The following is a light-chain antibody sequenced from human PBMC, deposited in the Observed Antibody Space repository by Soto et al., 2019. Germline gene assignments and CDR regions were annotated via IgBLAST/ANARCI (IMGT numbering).Light chain of an antibody. CDR3: QETYSRSRVP. CDR1: QSISNS. V-gene: IGKV1-39*01. CDR2: AAS. Sequence: DIQLNQSPSSLSASVGDRVSITCRARQSISNSLNWYQHKPGKAPKVLSYAASNLQSGVPARFSGRESGTDFTLAISSLQPEDFATYVCQETYSRSRVPFGPGTLVDLK. J-gene: IGKJ3*01.